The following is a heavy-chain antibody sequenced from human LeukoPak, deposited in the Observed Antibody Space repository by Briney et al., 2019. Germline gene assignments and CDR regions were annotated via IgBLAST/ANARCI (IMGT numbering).Heavy chain of an antibody. V-gene: IGHV4-4*07. CDR3: ARGGLGYCSGGSCYHNYYYYYYMDV. D-gene: IGHD2-15*01. Sequence: SETLSLTCTVSGGSISSYYWSWIRQPAGKGLEWIGRIYTSGSTNYNPSLKSRVTMSVDTSKNQFSLKLSSVTAADTAVYYCARGGLGYCSGGSCYHNYYYYYYMDVWGKGTTVTISS. CDR2: IYTSGST. CDR1: GGSISSYY. J-gene: IGHJ6*03.